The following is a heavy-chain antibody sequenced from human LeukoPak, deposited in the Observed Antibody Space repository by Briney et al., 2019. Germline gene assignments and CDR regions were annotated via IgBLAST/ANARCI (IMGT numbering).Heavy chain of an antibody. Sequence: SETLSLTCAVYGGSFSHYYWSWIRQSRGMGLECIGEINDSGTINYNPSLMSRVTISVDKSKNQFSLKLTSATAADTAVYYCARRWNYGRNYYIDVWGKGATVSVSS. CDR3: ARRWNYGRNYYIDV. CDR2: INDSGTI. D-gene: IGHD1-7*01. V-gene: IGHV4-34*01. CDR1: GGSFSHYY. J-gene: IGHJ6*03.